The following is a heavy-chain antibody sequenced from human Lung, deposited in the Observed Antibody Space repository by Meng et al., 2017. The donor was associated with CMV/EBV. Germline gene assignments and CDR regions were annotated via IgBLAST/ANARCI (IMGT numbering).Heavy chain of an antibody. CDR2: IPHRGSS. V-gene: IGHV4-4*02. Sequence: QVRLRGPGPALVKPSGTLSLPCAVSGDSITNHNWWAWVRQPPGKGLEWIGEIPHRGSSAYNPSLKSRVSMSIDKSKNQFSLKLTSVTAADTAVYHCLRRSGGSVWGQGTLVTVSS. CDR3: LRRSGGSV. J-gene: IGHJ1*01. D-gene: IGHD3-10*01. CDR1: GDSITNHNW.